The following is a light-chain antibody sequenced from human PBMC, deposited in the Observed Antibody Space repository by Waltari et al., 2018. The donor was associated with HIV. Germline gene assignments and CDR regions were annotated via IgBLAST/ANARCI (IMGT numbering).Light chain of an antibody. CDR2: WAS. V-gene: IGKV4-1*01. Sequence: DFVMTQSPDSLAVSLGEGATINCKSSHSLLYNSDKKDYLAWYQQKPGQPPKLLILWASTRQSGVPDRFSGSGSGTDFTLTISRLQAEDVAVYFCQQYFDIPLTFGGGTKVDLK. CDR3: QQYFDIPLT. CDR1: HSLLYNSDKKDY. J-gene: IGKJ4*01.